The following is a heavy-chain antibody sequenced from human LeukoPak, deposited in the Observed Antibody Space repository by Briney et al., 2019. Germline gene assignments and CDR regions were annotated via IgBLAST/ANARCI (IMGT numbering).Heavy chain of an antibody. CDR2: ICNSAI. Sequence: GGSLRLSCAPSGFTFTNYGMNWVRQAPGKGLEWVSYICNSAILYAESVKGRFTISRDNARNSPYLHMNRLRAEETAVHYFAINGCYRGVCAFDIWGQGTMVTVSS. CDR1: GFTFTNYG. D-gene: IGHD2-21*01. V-gene: IGHV3-48*01. J-gene: IGHJ3*02. CDR3: AINGCYRGVCAFDI.